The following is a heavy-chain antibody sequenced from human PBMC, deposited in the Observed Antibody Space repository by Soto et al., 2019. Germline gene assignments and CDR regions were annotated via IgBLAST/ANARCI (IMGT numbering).Heavy chain of an antibody. V-gene: IGHV4-39*01. J-gene: IGHJ5*02. Sequence: PSETVSLTRIVSGDSISSSSYYWGWIRQPPEKGLAWIGSIYYSGSTYYNPSLKSRVTISVDTSKNQFSLKLSSVTAADTAVYYCARHKDETAYCGGDCYPNWFDPWGQGTLVTVS. CDR3: ARHKDETAYCGGDCYPNWFDP. D-gene: IGHD2-21*02. CDR1: GDSISSSSYY. CDR2: IYYSGST.